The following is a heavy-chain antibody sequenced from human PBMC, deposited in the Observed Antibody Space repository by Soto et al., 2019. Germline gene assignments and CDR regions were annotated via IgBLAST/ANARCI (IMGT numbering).Heavy chain of an antibody. D-gene: IGHD3-9*01. Sequence: PGGSLRLSCAASGFTFSSYSISWVRQAPGKGLESVSAISGSGGSTYYADSVKGRFTISRDNSKKTLYLQMNSLRAEDTAVYYCAKWSRIKIFSESWGQGTLVAVCS. V-gene: IGHV3-23*01. J-gene: IGHJ5*02. CDR1: GFTFSSYS. CDR2: ISGSGGST. CDR3: AKWSRIKIFSES.